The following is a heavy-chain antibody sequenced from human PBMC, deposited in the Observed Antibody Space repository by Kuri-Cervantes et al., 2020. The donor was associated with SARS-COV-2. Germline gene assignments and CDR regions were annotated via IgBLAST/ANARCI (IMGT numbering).Heavy chain of an antibody. CDR1: GGSISSSSYY. J-gene: IGHJ4*02. D-gene: IGHD1-26*01. V-gene: IGHV4-61*01. Sequence: SETLSLTCTVSGGSISSSSYYWSWIRQPPGKGLEWIGYIYYSGSTNYNPSLKSRVTISVDTSKNQFSLKLSSVTAADTAVYYCAKDLSGSYYFDYWGQGTLVTVSS. CDR2: IYYSGST. CDR3: AKDLSGSYYFDY.